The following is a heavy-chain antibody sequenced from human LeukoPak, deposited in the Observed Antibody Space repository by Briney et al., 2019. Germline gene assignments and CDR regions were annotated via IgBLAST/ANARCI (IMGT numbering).Heavy chain of an antibody. CDR3: AGHVDTAMVSYPSYY. CDR1: GGSISSYY. J-gene: IGHJ4*02. Sequence: PSETLSLTCTVSGGSISSYYWSWVRQPAGKGLEWIGRIYTSGSTNYNPSLKSRVTMSVDTSKNQFSLKLSSVTAADTAVYYCAGHVDTAMVSYPSYYWGQGTLVTVSS. D-gene: IGHD5-18*01. CDR2: IYTSGST. V-gene: IGHV4-4*07.